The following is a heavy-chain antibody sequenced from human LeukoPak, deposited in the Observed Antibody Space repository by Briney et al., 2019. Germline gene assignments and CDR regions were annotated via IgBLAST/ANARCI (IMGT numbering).Heavy chain of an antibody. Sequence: ASETLSLTCTVSGGSVSSTTYFWSWIRQPPGKGLEWIASINYSGSTYYNPSLKSRVTISVDTSENQFSLKLSSVTAADTAVYYCARYVVYGSGKYYFDYWGQGTLVTVPS. CDR1: GGSVSSTTYF. CDR3: ARYVVYGSGKYYFDY. CDR2: INYSGST. D-gene: IGHD3-10*01. J-gene: IGHJ4*02. V-gene: IGHV4-39*01.